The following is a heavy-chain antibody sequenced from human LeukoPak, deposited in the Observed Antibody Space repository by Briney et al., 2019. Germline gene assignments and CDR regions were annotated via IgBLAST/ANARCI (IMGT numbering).Heavy chain of an antibody. CDR1: GGSFSGYY. CDR3: ARLRLSSSSGYYYYYYYMDV. CDR2: INHSGST. V-gene: IGHV4-34*01. Sequence: TSETLSLTCAVYGGSFSGYYWSWIRQPPGKGLERIGEINHSGSTNYNPSLKSRVTISVDTSKNQFSLKLSSVTAADTAVYYCARLRLSSSSGYYYYYYYMDVWGKGTTVTVSS. D-gene: IGHD3-22*01. J-gene: IGHJ6*03.